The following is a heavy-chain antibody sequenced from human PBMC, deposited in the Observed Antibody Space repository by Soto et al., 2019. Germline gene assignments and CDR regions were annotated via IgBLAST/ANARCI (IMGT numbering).Heavy chain of an antibody. Sequence: SGKVSFKAYGGPFSSYAISLVRQAPGQGLEWMGGIIPIFGTANYSQKFQGRVTITADKSTSTAYMELSSLRSEDTAVYYCARAGYCSSTSCYLDYWGQGTLVTVSS. J-gene: IGHJ4*02. V-gene: IGHV1-69*06. CDR3: ARAGYCSSTSCYLDY. CDR2: IIPIFGTA. D-gene: IGHD2-2*01. CDR1: GGPFSSYA.